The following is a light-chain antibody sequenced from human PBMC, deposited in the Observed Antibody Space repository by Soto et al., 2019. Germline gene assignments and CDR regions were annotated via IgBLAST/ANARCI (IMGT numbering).Light chain of an antibody. CDR2: DVS. J-gene: IGLJ1*01. CDR3: TSYTSSNSYV. V-gene: IGLV2-14*03. CDR1: SSDVGGYNY. Sequence: QSALTQPASVSGSPGQSIAISCTGTSSDVGGYNYVSWYQQHPGKAPKLMIYDVSSRPSEVSNRFSGSKSGNTASLTISGLQADDEADYYCTSYTSSNSYVFGTGTKVTVL.